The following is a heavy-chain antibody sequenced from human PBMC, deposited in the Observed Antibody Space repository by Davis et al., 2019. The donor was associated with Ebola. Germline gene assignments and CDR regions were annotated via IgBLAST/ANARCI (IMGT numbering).Heavy chain of an antibody. V-gene: IGHV1-18*01. D-gene: IGHD6-13*01. CDR2: ISPYNGHT. Sequence: ASVKVSCKASGYSFASYSVTWVRRAPGQGLEWIGWISPYNGHTSYAQKFQGRVSMTTDTSTSTAYMELRSLRSEDTAVYYCARAGQQLVQKRGFYYYYGMDVWGQGTTVTVSS. J-gene: IGHJ6*02. CDR1: GYSFASYS. CDR3: ARAGQQLVQKRGFYYYYGMDV.